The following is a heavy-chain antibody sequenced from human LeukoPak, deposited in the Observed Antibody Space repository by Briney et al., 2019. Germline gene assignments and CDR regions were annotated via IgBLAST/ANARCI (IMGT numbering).Heavy chain of an antibody. J-gene: IGHJ4*02. CDR1: GFTFSSYA. CDR2: ISGSGGST. D-gene: IGHD6-13*01. Sequence: VGSLRLSCAASGFTFSSYAMSWVRQAPGKGLEWVSAISGSGGSTYFADSVKGRFTISRDNSKNTLYLQMNSLRGDDTAIYYCTCIAPTEEYWGQRTLDTVSS. V-gene: IGHV3-23*01. CDR3: TCIAPTEEY.